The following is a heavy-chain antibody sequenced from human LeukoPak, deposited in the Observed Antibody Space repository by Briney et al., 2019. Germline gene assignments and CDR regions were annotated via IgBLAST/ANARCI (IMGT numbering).Heavy chain of an antibody. V-gene: IGHV3-21*01. D-gene: IGHD3-22*01. CDR1: GFTFSSYS. CDR2: ISSSSSYI. J-gene: IGHJ4*02. CDR3: ARARNYYESSDFDY. Sequence: GGSLRLSCAASGFTFSSYSMNWVRQAPGKGLEWVSSISSSSSYIYYADSVKGRFTISRDNAKNSLYLQMNSLRAEDTAVYYCARARNYYESSDFDYWGQGTLVTVSS.